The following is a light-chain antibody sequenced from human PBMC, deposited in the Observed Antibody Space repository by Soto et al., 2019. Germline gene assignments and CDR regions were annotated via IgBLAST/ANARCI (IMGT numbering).Light chain of an antibody. CDR2: KAS. V-gene: IGKV1-5*03. CDR3: QQYNSYST. CDR1: QTISSW. Sequence: DIQMTQSPSTLSGSLGDRVTIXXRASQTISSWLAWYQQKPGKAPKILIYKASSLESGVPSRFSGSGSGTEFTLTISSLQPDDFATYYCQQYNSYSTFGQGTKVDIK. J-gene: IGKJ1*01.